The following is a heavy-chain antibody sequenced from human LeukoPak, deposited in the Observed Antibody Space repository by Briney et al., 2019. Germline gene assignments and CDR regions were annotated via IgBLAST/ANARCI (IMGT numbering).Heavy chain of an antibody. V-gene: IGHV4-59*01. D-gene: IGHD3-22*01. CDR3: ARATDYYDSSGYYGRKLFDH. Sequence: PSETLSLTCTVSGGSISSYYWSWIRQPPGKGLEWIGYIYYSGSTNYNPSLKSRVTISVDTSKNQFSLKLSSVTAADTAVYYCARATDYYDSSGYYGRKLFDHWGQGTLVTVSS. J-gene: IGHJ4*02. CDR2: IYYSGST. CDR1: GGSISSYY.